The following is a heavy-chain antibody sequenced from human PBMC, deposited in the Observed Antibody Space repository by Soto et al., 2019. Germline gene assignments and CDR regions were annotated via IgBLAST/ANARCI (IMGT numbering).Heavy chain of an antibody. CDR1: GFTFGSYW. CDR2: INLDGAST. J-gene: IGHJ3*02. D-gene: IGHD3-22*01. Sequence: EVQLVQSGGGLVQPGGSLRLSCVASGFTFGSYWMHWVREVPGKGLMWVSRINLDGASTAYADSVKGRFTISRDNAKNTLYLQMNSLRPEDTAVYYCARVGPEMIVAVAAFDIWGQVTMVNVSS. CDR3: ARVGPEMIVAVAAFDI. V-gene: IGHV3-74*01.